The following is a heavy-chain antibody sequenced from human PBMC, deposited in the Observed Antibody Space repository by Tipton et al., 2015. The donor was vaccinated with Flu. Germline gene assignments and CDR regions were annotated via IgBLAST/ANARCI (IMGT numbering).Heavy chain of an antibody. J-gene: IGHJ3*02. D-gene: IGHD3-10*01. Sequence: QLVQSGAEVKKPGASVKVSCKASGYTFPSYGISWVRQAPGQGLEWMGGIRAYNGNGIYAQKFQGRVTMTTDTSTSSAYVELRSLRTDDTAVYYCARGEFPARTIDAFDIWGQGTMVTVSS. CDR1: GYTFPSYG. V-gene: IGHV1-18*01. CDR3: ARGEFPARTIDAFDI. CDR2: IRAYNGNG.